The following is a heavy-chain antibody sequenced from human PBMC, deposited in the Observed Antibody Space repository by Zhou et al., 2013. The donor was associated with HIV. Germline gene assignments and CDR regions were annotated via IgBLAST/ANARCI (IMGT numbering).Heavy chain of an antibody. CDR2: ISAYNGDT. Sequence: QVQLVQSGAEVKKPGSSVKVSCKASGYTFTSYGISWVRQAPGQGLEWMGWISAYNGDTNYAQKLQGRVTMTTDTSTSTAYMELRSLRSDDTAVYYCARVVIESSGWYYYYMDVWGKGTTVTVSS. CDR1: GYTFTSYG. J-gene: IGHJ6*03. V-gene: IGHV1-18*01. CDR3: ARVVIESSGWYYYYMDV. D-gene: IGHD6-19*01.